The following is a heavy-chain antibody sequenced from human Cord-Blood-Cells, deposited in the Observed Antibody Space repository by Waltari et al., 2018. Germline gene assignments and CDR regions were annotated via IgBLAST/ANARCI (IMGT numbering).Heavy chain of an antibody. CDR2: ISYDGSNK. D-gene: IGHD1-26*01. V-gene: IGHV3-30-3*01. CDR3: ARVGDFDY. CDR1: GFTFSSSA. Sequence: QVQLVESGGGVVQPGRSLRLSCAASGFTFSSSAMHWVRQAPGKGLEWVAVISYDGSNKYYADSVKGRFTISRDNSKNTLYLQMNSLRAEDTAVYYCARVGDFDYWGQGTLVTVSS. J-gene: IGHJ4*02.